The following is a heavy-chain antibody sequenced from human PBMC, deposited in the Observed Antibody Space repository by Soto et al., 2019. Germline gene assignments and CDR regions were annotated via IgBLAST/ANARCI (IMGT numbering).Heavy chain of an antibody. V-gene: IGHV4-30-2*06. CDR1: GASISYGGFS. J-gene: IGHJ4*02. Sequence: NPSETLSLTCTVSGASISYGGFSWGWIRQSPGKGLEWIGYISHLESTYFHPSFKSRLTMSIDRTRNQFSLKLSSVTAADMAVYYCARGGGYDSFDYWGQGVLVTVSS. D-gene: IGHD5-12*01. CDR3: ARGGGYDSFDY. CDR2: ISHLEST.